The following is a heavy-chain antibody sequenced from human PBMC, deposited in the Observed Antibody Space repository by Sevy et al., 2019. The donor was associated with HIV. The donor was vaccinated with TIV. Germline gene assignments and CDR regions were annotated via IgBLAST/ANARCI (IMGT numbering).Heavy chain of an antibody. CDR2: ISSSSSYI. D-gene: IGHD2-21*02. Sequence: GGSLRLSCAASGFTFSSYAMSWVRQAPGKGLEWVSSISSSSSYIYYADSVKGRFTISRDNAKNSLYLQMNSLRAEDTAVYYCARDLRGGHYYYYYYGMDVWGQGTTVTVSS. CDR3: ARDLRGGHYYYYYYGMDV. CDR1: GFTFSSYA. J-gene: IGHJ6*02. V-gene: IGHV3-21*01.